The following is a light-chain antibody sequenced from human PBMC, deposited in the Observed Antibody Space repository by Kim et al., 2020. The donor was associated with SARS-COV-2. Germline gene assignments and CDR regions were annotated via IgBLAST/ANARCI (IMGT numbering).Light chain of an antibody. CDR3: SSFRSGNTLL. CDR1: RSDIAAYNF. CDR2: DVD. V-gene: IGLV2-14*04. J-gene: IGLJ3*02. Sequence: GHSITISCTGTRSDIAAYNFVSWYQQHPGEAPKVIIYDVDNRPSGVSSRFSGSKSGTTASLTISEVQAEDEADYYCSSFRSGNTLLFGGGTQLTVL.